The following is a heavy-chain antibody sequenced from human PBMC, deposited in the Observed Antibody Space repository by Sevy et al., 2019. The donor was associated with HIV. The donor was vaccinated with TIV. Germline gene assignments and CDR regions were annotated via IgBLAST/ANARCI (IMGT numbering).Heavy chain of an antibody. CDR1: GGSINSDH. V-gene: IGHV4-59*08. CDR3: ARRNDFDI. J-gene: IGHJ3*02. CDR2: VYYTGGT. Sequence: SETLSLTCTVSGGSINSDHWNWIRQPPGKGLEWIGYVYYTGGTNYNPSLKNRVTISVDRTKNQSSLKLTSVTAADTAWYYCARRNDFDIWGQGTMVTVSS.